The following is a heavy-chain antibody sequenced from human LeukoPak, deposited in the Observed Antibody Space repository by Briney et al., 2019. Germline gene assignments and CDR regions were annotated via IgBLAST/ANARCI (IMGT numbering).Heavy chain of an antibody. CDR3: VSSILGSVY. J-gene: IGHJ4*02. CDR1: GFTFSDYY. Sequence: GGSLRLSCAASGFTFSDYYMSWIRQAPGKGLEWVSAISGSGGSTYYADSVKGRFTISRDNSKNTLYLQMNSLRAEDTAVYYCVSSILGSVYWGQGTLVTVSS. V-gene: IGHV3-23*01. CDR2: ISGSGGST. D-gene: IGHD7-27*01.